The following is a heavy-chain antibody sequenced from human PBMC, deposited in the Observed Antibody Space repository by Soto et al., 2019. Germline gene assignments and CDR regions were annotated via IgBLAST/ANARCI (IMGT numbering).Heavy chain of an antibody. V-gene: IGHV4-59*01. CDR3: ARIDSSAAQTRAAAAGTFYYYGMDV. CDR1: GGSISSYY. CDR2: IYYSGST. Sequence: PSETLSLTCTVSGGSISSYYWSWIRQPPGKGLEWIGYIYYSGSTNYNPSLKSRVTISVDTSKNQFSLKLSSVTAADTAVYYCARIDSSAAQTRAAAAGTFYYYGMDVWGQGTTVTVSS. D-gene: IGHD6-13*01. J-gene: IGHJ6*02.